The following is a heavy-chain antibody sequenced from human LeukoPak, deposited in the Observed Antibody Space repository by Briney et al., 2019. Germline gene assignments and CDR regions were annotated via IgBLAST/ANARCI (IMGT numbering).Heavy chain of an antibody. CDR2: IYSGGST. D-gene: IGHD2-15*01. Sequence: GGSLRLSCAASEFTVSSNYMSWIRQAPGKGLEWVSVIYSGGSTYYADSVKGRFTISRDKSKNTLYLQMNSLRAEDTAVYYCASTQRGDYFDYWGQGTLVTVSS. CDR1: EFTVSSNY. J-gene: IGHJ4*02. CDR3: ASTQRGDYFDY. V-gene: IGHV3-66*01.